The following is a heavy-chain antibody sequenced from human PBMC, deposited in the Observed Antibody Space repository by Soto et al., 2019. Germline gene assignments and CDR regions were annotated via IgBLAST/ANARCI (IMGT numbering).Heavy chain of an antibody. V-gene: IGHV3-9*01. CDR3: AKDSRYSSSWQRSFDI. Sequence: DVQLVESGGGLVQPGRSLRLSCVGSGFVFNDYAMHWVRQAPGKGLEWVTGISWNSNTINYADSVKGRFTISRDNAKNSRYQQRHSLSAEDTALYCCAKDSRYSSSWQRSFDIWGQGTRVTVSS. CDR2: ISWNSNTI. J-gene: IGHJ3*02. CDR1: GFVFNDYA. D-gene: IGHD6-13*01.